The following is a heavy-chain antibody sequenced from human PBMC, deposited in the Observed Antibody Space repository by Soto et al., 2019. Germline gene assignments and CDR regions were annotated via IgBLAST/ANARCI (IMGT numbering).Heavy chain of an antibody. CDR2: ISAHTGTS. CDR3: ARAFFYQGSDSRGYSFDAFDF. D-gene: IGHD3-22*01. J-gene: IGHJ3*01. V-gene: IGHV1-18*01. Sequence: GSVKVSCKASGHTFTSSGMSWVRPDPGQGLEWMGWISAHTGTSEYAQRFQGRVTMTTDRSTTTADMELRSLRSDDTAVYYCARAFFYQGSDSRGYSFDAFDFWGPGTLVTVSS. CDR1: GHTFTSSG.